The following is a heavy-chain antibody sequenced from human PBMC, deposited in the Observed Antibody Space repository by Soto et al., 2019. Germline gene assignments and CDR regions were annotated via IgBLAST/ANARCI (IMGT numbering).Heavy chain of an antibody. V-gene: IGHV4-39*01. Sequence: SETLSLTCTVSGGSISSSSYYWGWIRQPPGKGLEWIGSIYYSGSTYYNPSLKSRATISVDTSKNQFSLKLSSVTAADTAVYYCARNNWNDRGWSYYFDYWGQGTLVTVSS. J-gene: IGHJ4*02. CDR2: IYYSGST. D-gene: IGHD1-1*01. CDR1: GGSISSSSYY. CDR3: ARNNWNDRGWSYYFDY.